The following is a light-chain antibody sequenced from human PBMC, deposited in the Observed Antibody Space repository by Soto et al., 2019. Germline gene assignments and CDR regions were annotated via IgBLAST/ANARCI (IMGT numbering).Light chain of an antibody. Sequence: IQRTQSPSSLSASVGDRVTITCRASQGISNYLAWYQQKPGKVPKLLIYAASTLQSGVPSRFSGSGSGTDFTLTFSSLQPEDVATYYCQQYNSAPRTFGQGTKVEIK. J-gene: IGKJ1*01. CDR1: QGISNY. V-gene: IGKV1-27*01. CDR2: AAS. CDR3: QQYNSAPRT.